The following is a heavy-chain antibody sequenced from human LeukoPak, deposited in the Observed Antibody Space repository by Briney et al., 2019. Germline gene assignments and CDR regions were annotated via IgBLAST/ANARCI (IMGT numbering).Heavy chain of an antibody. Sequence: ASVKVSCKASGGTFSSYAISWVRQAPGQGLEWMGGIIPIFGTANYAQMFQGRVTITTDESTSTAYMELSSLRSEDTAVYYCARGTYYYDSSGYYLDYWGQGTLVTVSS. CDR1: GGTFSSYA. CDR3: ARGTYYYDSSGYYLDY. V-gene: IGHV1-69*05. D-gene: IGHD3-22*01. J-gene: IGHJ4*02. CDR2: IIPIFGTA.